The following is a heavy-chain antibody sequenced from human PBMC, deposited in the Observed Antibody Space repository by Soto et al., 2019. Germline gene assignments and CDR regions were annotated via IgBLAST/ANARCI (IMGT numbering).Heavy chain of an antibody. V-gene: IGHV3-21*06. D-gene: IGHD4-17*01. CDR3: ARDQRPRDGGSRYYYMDV. Sequence: GGSLRLSCAASGFTFSSYSMNWVRQAPGKGLEWVSSISSSSSYIYYEDSVKGRFTISRDNAKNSLYLQMNSLRAEDTAVYYCARDQRPRDGGSRYYYMDVWGKGTTVTVSS. CDR1: GFTFSSYS. J-gene: IGHJ6*03. CDR2: ISSSSSYI.